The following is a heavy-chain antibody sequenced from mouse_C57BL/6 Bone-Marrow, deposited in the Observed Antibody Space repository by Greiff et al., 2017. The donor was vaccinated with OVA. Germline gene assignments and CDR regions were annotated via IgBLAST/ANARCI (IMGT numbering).Heavy chain of an antibody. Sequence: EVKLVESGGGLVKPGGSLKLSCAASGFTFSSYAMSLVRQTPEKRLEWVATISDGGSYTYYPDNVKGRFTISRDNAKNNLYLQMSHLKSEDTAMYYCASLLYAMDYWGQGTSVTVSS. J-gene: IGHJ4*01. D-gene: IGHD2-10*01. CDR1: GFTFSSYA. V-gene: IGHV5-4*03. CDR3: ASLLYAMDY. CDR2: ISDGGSYT.